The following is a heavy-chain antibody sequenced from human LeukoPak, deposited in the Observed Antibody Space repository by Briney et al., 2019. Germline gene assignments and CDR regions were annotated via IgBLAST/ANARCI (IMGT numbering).Heavy chain of an antibody. Sequence: GGSLRLSCAASGFTLSSYAMHGVGQAPGKGREWVVVISCGGSNNSYADSVKSLFANSRNNYKNTLYPQMNSLRAEDTAVYYCARASAAHPDYWGQGTLVTVSS. CDR2: ISCGGSNN. V-gene: IGHV3-30*09. CDR1: GFTLSSYA. D-gene: IGHD6-6*01. J-gene: IGHJ4*02. CDR3: ARASAAHPDY.